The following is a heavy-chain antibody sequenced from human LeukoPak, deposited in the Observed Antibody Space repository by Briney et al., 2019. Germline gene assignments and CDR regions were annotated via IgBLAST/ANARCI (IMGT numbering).Heavy chain of an antibody. CDR2: IRYDGNDK. V-gene: IGHV3-30*02. Sequence: PGGSLRLSCAASGFSFSTFGMYWVRQVPGKGLEWVAFIRYDGNDKYYGESAKDRFTISRDNSKNTLYLQMNSLTTDDTGVYYCAKDSQLDVGSDYHYYFYMDVWGRGTTVTVSS. J-gene: IGHJ6*03. CDR1: GFSFSTFG. CDR3: AKDSQLDVGSDYHYYFYMDV. D-gene: IGHD1-1*01.